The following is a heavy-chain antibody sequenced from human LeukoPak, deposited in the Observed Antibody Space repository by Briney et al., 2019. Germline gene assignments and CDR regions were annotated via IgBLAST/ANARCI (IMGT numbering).Heavy chain of an antibody. CDR3: ARRGRRYPMDWFDP. CDR1: GYTFTGYY. CDR2: INPNSGGT. Sequence: ASVKVSCKASGYTFTGYYMHWVRQAPGQGLEWTGWINPNSGGTNYAQKFQGRVTMTRDTSISTAYMELSRLRSDDTAVYYCARRGRRYPMDWFDPWGQGTLVTVSS. D-gene: IGHD4-17*01. J-gene: IGHJ5*02. V-gene: IGHV1-2*02.